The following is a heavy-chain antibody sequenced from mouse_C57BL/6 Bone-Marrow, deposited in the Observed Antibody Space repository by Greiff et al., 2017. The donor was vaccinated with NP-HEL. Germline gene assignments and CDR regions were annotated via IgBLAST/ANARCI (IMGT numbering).Heavy chain of an antibody. Sequence: QVQLQQSGAELVRPGTSVKMSCKASGYTFTNYWIGWAKQRPGHGLEWIGDIYPGGGYTNYNEKFKGKATLTADKSSSTAYMQFSSLTSEDSAIYYCAREESGIMRYFDVWGTGTTVTVSS. CDR3: AREESGIMRYFDV. D-gene: IGHD2-4*01. V-gene: IGHV1-63*01. CDR2: IYPGGGYT. J-gene: IGHJ1*03. CDR1: GYTFTNYW.